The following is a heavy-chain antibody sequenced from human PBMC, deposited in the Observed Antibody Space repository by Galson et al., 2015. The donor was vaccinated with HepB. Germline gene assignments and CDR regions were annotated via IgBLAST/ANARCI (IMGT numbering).Heavy chain of an antibody. CDR3: ARLYVAMTTYDAFDI. Sequence: SLRVSCAASGCTFSSYVLHWVRQAPGKGLEWVALISYAESNKYYADSVKGRFTISRDNSNNTLFLQMNSLRAEDTAVYYCARLYVAMTTYDAFDIWGQGTMVTVSS. V-gene: IGHV3-30*04. J-gene: IGHJ3*02. CDR2: ISYAESNK. CDR1: GCTFSSYV. D-gene: IGHD4-17*01.